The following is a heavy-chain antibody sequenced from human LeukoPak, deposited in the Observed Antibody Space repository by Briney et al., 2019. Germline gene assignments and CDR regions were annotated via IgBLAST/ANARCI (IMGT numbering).Heavy chain of an antibody. J-gene: IGHJ5*02. V-gene: IGHV4-39*07. D-gene: IGHD2-8*02. CDR1: GGSISSSSYY. CDR3: ARAGGVFYGVPRPHWFDP. CDR2: IYYSGST. Sequence: SETLSLTCTVSGGSISSSSYYWGWIRQPPGKGLEWIGSIYYSGSTYYNPSLKSRVTISVDTSKNQFSLKLSSVTAADTAVYYCARAGGVFYGVPRPHWFDPWGQGTLVTVSS.